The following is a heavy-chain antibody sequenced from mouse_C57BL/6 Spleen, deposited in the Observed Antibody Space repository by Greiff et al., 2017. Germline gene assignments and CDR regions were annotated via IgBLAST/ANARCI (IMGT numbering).Heavy chain of an antibody. CDR1: GFTFSDYG. CDR2: ISSGSSTI. Sequence: EVKLVESGGGLVKPGGSLKLSCAASGFTFSDYGMHWVRQAPEKGLEWVAYISSGSSTIYYADTVKGRFTISRDNAKNTLFLQMTSLRSEDTAMYYGARRTGTEEGYYFDYWGQGTTLTVSS. V-gene: IGHV5-17*01. D-gene: IGHD4-1*01. J-gene: IGHJ2*01. CDR3: ARRTGTEEGYYFDY.